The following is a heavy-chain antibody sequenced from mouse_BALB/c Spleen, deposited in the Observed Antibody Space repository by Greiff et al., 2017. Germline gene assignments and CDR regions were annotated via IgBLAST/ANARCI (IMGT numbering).Heavy chain of an antibody. D-gene: IGHD1-1*01. V-gene: IGHV1-69*01. Sequence: QVQLQQPGAELVRPGASVKLSCKASGYTFTSYWINWVKQRPGQGLEWIGNIYPSDSYTNYNQKFKDKSTLTVDKSSSTAYMQLSSPTSEDSAVYYCTRQALRFHWYCDVWGAGTTVTVSS. CDR2: IYPSDSYT. CDR3: TRQALRFHWYCDV. CDR1: GYTFTSYW. J-gene: IGHJ1*01.